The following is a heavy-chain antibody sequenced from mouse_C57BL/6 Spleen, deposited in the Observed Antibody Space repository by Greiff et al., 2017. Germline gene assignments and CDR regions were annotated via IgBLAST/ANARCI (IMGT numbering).Heavy chain of an antibody. J-gene: IGHJ3*01. V-gene: IGHV1-19*01. Sequence: EVQLQQSGPVLVKPGASVKLSCKASGYTFTDYYMNWVKQSHGKSLEWIGVINPCNGGTSYNQKFKGKATLTVDKTSSTAYMELSSLTSEDAAVYYCARGGYGSGAWFAYWGQGTLVTVSA. CDR2: INPCNGGT. D-gene: IGHD1-1*02. CDR1: GYTFTDYY. CDR3: ARGGYGSGAWFAY.